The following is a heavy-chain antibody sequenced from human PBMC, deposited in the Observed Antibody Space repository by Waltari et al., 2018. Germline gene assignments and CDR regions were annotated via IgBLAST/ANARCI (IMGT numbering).Heavy chain of an antibody. Sequence: QVQLQESGPGLVKPSGTLSLTCAVSGGSISSSNWWSWVRQPPGKGLEWIGEIYHSGSTNYNPSLKSRVTISVDKSKNQFSLKLSSVTAADTAVYYCARGVYRWVAGRRYGYFDLWGRGTLVTVSS. CDR2: IYHSGST. CDR3: ARGVYRWVAGRRYGYFDL. J-gene: IGHJ2*01. D-gene: IGHD6-19*01. CDR1: GGSISSSNW. V-gene: IGHV4-4*02.